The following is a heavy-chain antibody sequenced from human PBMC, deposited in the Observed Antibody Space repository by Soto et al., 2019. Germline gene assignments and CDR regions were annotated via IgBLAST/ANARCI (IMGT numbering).Heavy chain of an antibody. CDR2: ISHDGSNK. CDR3: AKGGGDQRYCDY. V-gene: IGHV3-30*18. D-gene: IGHD3-16*01. Sequence: QVQLVDSGGGVVQPGRSLRLSCTGSGFTFSNYGMHWVRQAPGKGLEWVAIISHDGSNKYYAASVKDRFTISRDNSKKTLYLQMNSLGAEATAVYYCAKGGGDQRYCDYWGQGTLVIVSS. CDR1: GFTFSNYG. J-gene: IGHJ4*02.